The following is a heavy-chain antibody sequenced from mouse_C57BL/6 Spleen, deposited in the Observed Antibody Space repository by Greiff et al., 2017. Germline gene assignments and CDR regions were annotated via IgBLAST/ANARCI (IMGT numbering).Heavy chain of an antibody. J-gene: IGHJ2*01. D-gene: IGHD3-1*01. CDR3: ARDRAYFDY. CDR1: GYAFTNYL. Sequence: QVQLQQSGAELVRPGTSVKVSCKASGYAFTNYLIEWVKQRPGQGLEWIGVIYPGSGGTNYNQKFKGKATLPADKSSSTAYMQLSSLTAEDAAVYFCARDRAYFDYWGQGTTLTVSS. V-gene: IGHV1-54*01. CDR2: IYPGSGGT.